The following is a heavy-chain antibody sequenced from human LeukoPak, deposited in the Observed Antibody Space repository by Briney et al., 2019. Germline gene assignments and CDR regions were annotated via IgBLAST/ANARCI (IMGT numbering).Heavy chain of an antibody. CDR1: GGSIRSSSYY. J-gene: IGHJ3*02. Sequence: SETLSLTCTVSGGSIRSSSYYWGWIRQPPGKGLEWIGSIYYSGSTYYNPSLKSRVTISVDTSKNQFSLKLSSVTAADTAVYYCARDDVVGATKGAFDIWGQGTMVTVSS. D-gene: IGHD1-26*01. V-gene: IGHV4-39*02. CDR3: ARDDVVGATKGAFDI. CDR2: IYYSGST.